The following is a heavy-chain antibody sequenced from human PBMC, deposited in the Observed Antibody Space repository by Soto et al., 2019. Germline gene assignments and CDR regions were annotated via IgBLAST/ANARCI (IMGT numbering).Heavy chain of an antibody. D-gene: IGHD3-10*01. J-gene: IGHJ4*02. CDR3: ARDGGSWFGELFYDY. CDR1: GFTFSSYS. Sequence: EVQLVESGGGLVQPGGSLRLSCAASGFTFSSYSMNWVRQAPGKGLEWVSYISSSSSTIYYADSVKGRFTISRDNAKNSLYLQMNSLRAEDTAVYYCARDGGSWFGELFYDYWGQGTLVTVSS. CDR2: ISSSSSTI. V-gene: IGHV3-48*01.